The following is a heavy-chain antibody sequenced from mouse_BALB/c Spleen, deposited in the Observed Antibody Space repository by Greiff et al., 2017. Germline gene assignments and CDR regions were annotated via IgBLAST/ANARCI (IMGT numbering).Heavy chain of an antibody. CDR3: TRGYYGNYAMDY. Sequence: QVQLQQPGAELVKPGASVKLSCKASGYTFTSYYMYWVKQRPGQGLEWIGGINPSNGGTNFNEKFKSKATLTVDKSSSTAYMQLRSLTSEDSAVYYCTRGYYGNYAMDYWGQGTSVTVSS. CDR2: INPSNGGT. V-gene: IGHV1S81*02. D-gene: IGHD1-1*01. CDR1: GYTFTSYY. J-gene: IGHJ4*01.